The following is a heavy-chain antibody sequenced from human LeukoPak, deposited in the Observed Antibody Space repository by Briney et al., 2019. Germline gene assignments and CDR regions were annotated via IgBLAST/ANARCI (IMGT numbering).Heavy chain of an antibody. CDR1: GFTFSSYS. Sequence: GGSLRLSCAASGFTFSSYSMNWVRQAPGKGLEWVSSISSSSSYIYYADSVKGRFTISRDNAKNSLYLQMNSLRAEDTAVYYCARDHIVVVTAIETYYYYGMDVWGQGTTVTVSS. CDR2: ISSSSSYI. D-gene: IGHD2-21*02. CDR3: ARDHIVVVTAIETYYYYGMDV. J-gene: IGHJ6*02. V-gene: IGHV3-21*01.